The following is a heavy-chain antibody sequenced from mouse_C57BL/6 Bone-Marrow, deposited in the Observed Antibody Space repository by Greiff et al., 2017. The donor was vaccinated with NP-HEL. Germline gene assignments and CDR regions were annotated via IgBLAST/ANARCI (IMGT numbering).Heavy chain of an antibody. CDR1: GFSLTSYG. CDR3: ARRGDYYDYWYFDV. V-gene: IGHV2-2*01. CDR2: IWSGGST. D-gene: IGHD2-4*01. Sequence: VKLQESGPGLVQPSQSLSITCTVSGFSLTSYGVHWVRQSPGKGLEWLGVIWSGGSTDYNAAFISRLSISKDNSKSQVFFKMNSLQADDTAIYYCARRGDYYDYWYFDVWGTGTTVTVSS. J-gene: IGHJ1*03.